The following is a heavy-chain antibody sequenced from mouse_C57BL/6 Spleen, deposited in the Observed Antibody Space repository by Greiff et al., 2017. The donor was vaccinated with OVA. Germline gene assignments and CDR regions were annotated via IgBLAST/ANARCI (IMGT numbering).Heavy chain of an antibody. D-gene: IGHD2-4*01. Sequence: EVQLVESGGGLVKPGGSLKLSCAASGFTFSSYAMSWVRQTPVKRLEWVATISDGGGCTSYPDNVKGRFTISRDNAKNNLYLQMSHLKSEDTAMYYCGIYYDYDAGWGQGTSVTVSS. CDR3: GIYYDYDAG. CDR1: GFTFSSYA. CDR2: ISDGGGCT. J-gene: IGHJ4*01. V-gene: IGHV5-4*01.